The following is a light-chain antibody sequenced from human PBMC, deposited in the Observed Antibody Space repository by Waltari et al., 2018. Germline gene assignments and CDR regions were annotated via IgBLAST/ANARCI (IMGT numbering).Light chain of an antibody. V-gene: IGLV4-69*01. J-gene: IGLJ3*02. CDR2: VNSDGSH. Sequence: QLVLTQSPSASASLGASVKLTCTLSSGHSSNIIAWHQQQPEKGPRYWMKVNSDGSHSKGDEIPDRFSGSSSGAERYLTISNLQSEDEADYFCQTGGHGTWVFGGGTKLTVL. CDR3: QTGGHGTWV. CDR1: SGHSSNI.